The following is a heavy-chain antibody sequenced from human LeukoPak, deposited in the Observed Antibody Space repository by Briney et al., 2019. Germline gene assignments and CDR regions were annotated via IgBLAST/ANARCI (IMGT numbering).Heavy chain of an antibody. CDR2: ISSSSSYI. J-gene: IGHJ4*02. V-gene: IGHV3-21*04. CDR3: AKFLPTHIVVANYYFDY. CDR1: GFTFSSYS. Sequence: GGSLRLSCAASGFTFSSYSMNWVRQAPGKGLEWVSSISSSSSYIYYADSVKGRFTISRDNAKNSLYLQMNSLRAEDTAVYYCAKFLPTHIVVANYYFDYWGQGTLVTVSS. D-gene: IGHD2-21*01.